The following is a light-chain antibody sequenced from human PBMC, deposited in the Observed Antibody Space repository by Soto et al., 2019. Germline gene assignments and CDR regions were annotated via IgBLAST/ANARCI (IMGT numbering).Light chain of an antibody. CDR2: DAS. Sequence: EIVLTQSPATLSLSPGERATLSCRASQSVSSYLAWYQQKPGQAPRLLIYDASNRATGIPARFSGSGSGTAFTLPISSLELEDFAVYYCQQLSNWPPSFGGGTKVEIK. V-gene: IGKV3-11*01. J-gene: IGKJ4*01. CDR1: QSVSSY. CDR3: QQLSNWPPS.